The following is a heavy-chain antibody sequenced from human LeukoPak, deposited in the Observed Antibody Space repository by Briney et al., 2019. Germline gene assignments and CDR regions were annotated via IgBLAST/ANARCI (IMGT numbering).Heavy chain of an antibody. Sequence: ASVKVSCKASGYTFTSYGISWVRQAPGQGLEWMGWINPNSGGTNYAQKFQGRVTMTRDTSISTAYMELSRLRSDDTAVYYCASSLAIAAQADYWGQGTLVTVSS. V-gene: IGHV1-2*02. J-gene: IGHJ4*02. CDR2: INPNSGGT. D-gene: IGHD6-6*01. CDR1: GYTFTSYG. CDR3: ASSLAIAAQADY.